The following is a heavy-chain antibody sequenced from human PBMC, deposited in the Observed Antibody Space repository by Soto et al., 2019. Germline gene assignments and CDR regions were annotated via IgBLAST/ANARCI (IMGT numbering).Heavy chain of an antibody. J-gene: IGHJ4*02. CDR3: ARDYYRGSGGSCYSY. V-gene: IGHV3-30-3*01. CDR1: GFTFSSYA. D-gene: IGHD2-15*01. CDR2: ISYDGSNK. Sequence: QVQLVESGGGVVQPGRSLRLSCAASGFTFSSYAMHWVRQAPGKGLEWVALISYDGSNKYYADSVKGRFTISSDNSKNTVYLQMSSLRAEDTAVYYCARDYYRGSGGSCYSYWGQGTLVTVSS.